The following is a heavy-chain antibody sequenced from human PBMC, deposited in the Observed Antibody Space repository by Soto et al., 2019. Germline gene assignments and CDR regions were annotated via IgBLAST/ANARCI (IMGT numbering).Heavy chain of an antibody. CDR1: GGSFSGYY. J-gene: IGHJ4*02. V-gene: IGHV4-34*01. D-gene: IGHD3-16*02. CDR2: INHSGST. CDR3: ARVYYDYVWGSYRHYYFDY. Sequence: QVQLQQWGAGLLKPSETLSLTCAVYGGSFSGYYWGWIRQPPGKGLEWIGEINHSGSTNYNPSLKSRVTISVDTSKNQFSLKLSSVTAADTAVYYCARVYYDYVWGSYRHYYFDYWGQGTLVTVSS.